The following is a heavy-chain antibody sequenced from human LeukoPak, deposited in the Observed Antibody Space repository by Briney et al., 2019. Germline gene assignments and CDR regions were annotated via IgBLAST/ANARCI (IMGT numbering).Heavy chain of an antibody. Sequence: SETLSLTCTVSGGSISSSSYYWSWIRQPPGKGLEWIGYIYYSGSTYYNPSLKSRVTISVDTSKNQFSLKLSSVTAADTAVYYCARQVYGSSGYSTKFDYWGQGTLVTVSS. CDR1: GGSISSSSYY. J-gene: IGHJ4*02. CDR2: IYYSGST. V-gene: IGHV4-30-4*01. D-gene: IGHD3-22*01. CDR3: ARQVYGSSGYSTKFDY.